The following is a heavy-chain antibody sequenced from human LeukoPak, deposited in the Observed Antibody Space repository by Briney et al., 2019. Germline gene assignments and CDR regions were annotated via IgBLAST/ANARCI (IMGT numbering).Heavy chain of an antibody. J-gene: IGHJ4*02. CDR2: MYYSGST. CDR1: GGSISSYY. V-gene: IGHV4-59*01. CDR3: AREAAYYDYVWGSSDYFDY. Sequence: SETLSLTCTVSGGSISSYYWSLIRQPAGKGLEWIGYMYYSGSTNYNPSLKSRVTISVDTSKNQFSLKLSSVTAADTAVYYCAREAAYYDYVWGSSDYFDYWGQGTLVTVSS. D-gene: IGHD3-16*01.